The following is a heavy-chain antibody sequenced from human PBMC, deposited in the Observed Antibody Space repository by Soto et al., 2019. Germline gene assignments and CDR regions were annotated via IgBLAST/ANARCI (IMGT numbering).Heavy chain of an antibody. CDR2: ISAYNGNT. D-gene: IGHD6-6*01. Sequence: QVQLVQSGAEVKRPGASVKVSCKASGYTFRTNGISWVRQAPGQGLEWMGWISAYNGNTNYAQNFQGRVTMTTDASTSTAYMELRSLRSDDTAVYYCARDHIAVRPGLFDPWGQGTLVTVSS. J-gene: IGHJ5*02. CDR1: GYTFRTNG. V-gene: IGHV1-18*04. CDR3: ARDHIAVRPGLFDP.